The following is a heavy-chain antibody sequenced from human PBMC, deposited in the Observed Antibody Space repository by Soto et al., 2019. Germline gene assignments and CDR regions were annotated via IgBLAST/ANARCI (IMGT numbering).Heavy chain of an antibody. D-gene: IGHD3-22*01. CDR1: GGSISSSNCY. CDR3: ARRLYYDSSGFEGGGMDV. J-gene: IGHJ6*02. CDR2: IYYSGST. Sequence: SETLSLTCTVSGGSISSSNCYWGWNRQPSGKVLVWIGSIYYSGSTYYNPSLKSRVTISVDTSKNQFSLKLSSVTAADTAVYYCARRLYYDSSGFEGGGMDVWGQGTTVT. V-gene: IGHV4-39*01.